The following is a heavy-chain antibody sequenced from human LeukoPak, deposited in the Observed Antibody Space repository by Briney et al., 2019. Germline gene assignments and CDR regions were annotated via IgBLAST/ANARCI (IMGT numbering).Heavy chain of an antibody. CDR3: ARAEYYYYYYMDV. V-gene: IGHV4-59*01. J-gene: IGHJ6*03. CDR2: IYYSGDT. CDR1: GDSISTYY. Sequence: SETLSLTCSISGDSISTYYWSWIRQTPGKGLEWIGYIYYSGDTNYNPSLKSRVTISVDTSKNQFSLKLISVTAADTAVYYCARAEYYYYYYMDVWGKGTTVTVSS.